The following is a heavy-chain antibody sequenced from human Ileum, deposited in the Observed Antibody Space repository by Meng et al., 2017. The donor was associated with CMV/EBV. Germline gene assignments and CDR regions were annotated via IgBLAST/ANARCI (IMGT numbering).Heavy chain of an antibody. D-gene: IGHD2-21*02. Sequence: ASVKVSCKASGYTISSYGISWVRQAPGQGLEWMGCISTYNGNTNYAKKFQGTVTMTTDTPTNTAYLDLRNLRSDDTAVYYCVRGAWYSRGCFDHWGQGALVTVSS. CDR1: GYTISSYG. V-gene: IGHV1-18*01. CDR2: ISTYNGNT. CDR3: VRGAWYSRGCFDH. J-gene: IGHJ4*02.